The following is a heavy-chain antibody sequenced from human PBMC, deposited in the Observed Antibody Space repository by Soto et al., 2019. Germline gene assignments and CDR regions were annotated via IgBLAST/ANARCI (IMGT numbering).Heavy chain of an antibody. Sequence: QITLKESGPTLVKPTQTLTLTCTLSGFSHSTSGVAVGWIRQPPGKALEWLGHIYWNDDKYYSTSLKSRLSLTKDTSKNQVVLTMTSVDPVDTGTYYCARLLTAALFSYDLWGQGTLVTVSS. CDR3: ARLLTAALFSYDL. J-gene: IGHJ5*02. CDR2: IYWNDDK. CDR1: GFSHSTSGVA. D-gene: IGHD2-21*02. V-gene: IGHV2-5*01.